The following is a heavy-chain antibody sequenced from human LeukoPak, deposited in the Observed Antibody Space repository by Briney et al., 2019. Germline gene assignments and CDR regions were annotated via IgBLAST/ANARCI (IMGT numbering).Heavy chain of an antibody. CDR3: AREGSFGEFHDAFDI. V-gene: IGHV3-33*01. Sequence: GSLRLSCAASGFTFSSYGMHWVRQAPGKGLGWVAVRWYDGSNKYYADSVKGRFTISRDNSKNTLYLQMSSLRAEDTAVYYCAREGSFGEFHDAFDIWGQGTMVTVSS. CDR1: GFTFSSYG. CDR2: RWYDGSNK. D-gene: IGHD3-10*01. J-gene: IGHJ3*02.